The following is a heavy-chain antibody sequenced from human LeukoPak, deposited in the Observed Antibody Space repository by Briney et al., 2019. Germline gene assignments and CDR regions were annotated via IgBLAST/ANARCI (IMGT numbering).Heavy chain of an antibody. CDR1: GFTFSNAW. CDR2: IKSKTDGGTT. J-gene: IGHJ6*03. Sequence: GGSLRLSCAASGFTFSNAWMSWVRQAPGKGLEWVGRIKSKTDGGTTDYAAPVKGRFTISRDDSKNTLYLQMNSLKTEDTAVYYCTTGEAPYYDFWSGYYMSYYYYYMDVWGKGTTVTVSS. D-gene: IGHD3-3*01. CDR3: TTGEAPYYDFWSGYYMSYYYYYMDV. V-gene: IGHV3-15*01.